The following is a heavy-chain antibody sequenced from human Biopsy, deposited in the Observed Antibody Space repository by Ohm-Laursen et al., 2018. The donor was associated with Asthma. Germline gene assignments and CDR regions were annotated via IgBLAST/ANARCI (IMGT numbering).Heavy chain of an antibody. CDR3: AGFCSGGNCPDH. D-gene: IGHD2-15*01. CDR1: GVSIRSYY. V-gene: IGHV4-59*01. Sequence: SETLSLTCTVSGVSIRSYYWTWIRQPPGKGLEWIGNIHYSGSTYSNPSPKSRVTISVDTSKKQISLRLSSVIAADTAVYYCAGFCSGGNCPDHWGRGTLVTVSS. J-gene: IGHJ4*02. CDR2: IHYSGST.